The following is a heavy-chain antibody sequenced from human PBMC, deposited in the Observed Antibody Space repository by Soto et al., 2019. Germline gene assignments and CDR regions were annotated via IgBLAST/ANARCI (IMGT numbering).Heavy chain of an antibody. V-gene: IGHV4-39*01. J-gene: IGHJ4*02. Sequence: PSGSLSLTSPASGGSVCSSSYYWGWISQPPGKRLEWIGSIYYSGSTYYNPSLKSRVTISVDTSKNQFSLKLSSVTAADTAVYCCARQVWRRYNFDYCGQRTLVTGSS. CDR3: ARQVWRRYNFDY. CDR1: GGSVCSSSYY. D-gene: IGHD3-3*01. CDR2: IYYSGST.